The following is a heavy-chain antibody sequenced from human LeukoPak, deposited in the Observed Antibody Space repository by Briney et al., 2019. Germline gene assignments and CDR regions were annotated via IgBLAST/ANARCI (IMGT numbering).Heavy chain of an antibody. CDR1: GYTFTTYA. J-gene: IGHJ4*02. CDR3: AREVAIGRAAMEGLLH. Sequence: ASLKVSCKASGYTFTTYAMNWVRQAPGQGLEWRGWINTNTGNPTYAHGFTGRFVFSLDTSVSTAYLQSSSLKADDTAVSYCAREVAIGRAAMEGLLHWGQGTLVTVSS. CDR2: INTNTGNP. V-gene: IGHV7-4-1*02. D-gene: IGHD5-18*01.